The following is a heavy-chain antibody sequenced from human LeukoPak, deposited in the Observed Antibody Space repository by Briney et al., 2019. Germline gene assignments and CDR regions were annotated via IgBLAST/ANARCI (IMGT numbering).Heavy chain of an antibody. CDR1: GGSISSYY. Sequence: SETLSLTCTVSGGSISSYYWSWIRQSPEKGLEWIGYIHYSGSTNYNPSLKSRVTLSVDRPKNQFSLKLSPVTAADTAVYYCARDLGSSGFYYFDCWGQGTLVTVSS. CDR2: IHYSGST. V-gene: IGHV4-59*01. D-gene: IGHD3-22*01. CDR3: ARDLGSSGFYYFDC. J-gene: IGHJ4*02.